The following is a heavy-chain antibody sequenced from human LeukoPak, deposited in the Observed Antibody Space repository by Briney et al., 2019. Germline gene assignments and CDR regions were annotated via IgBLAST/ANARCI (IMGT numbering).Heavy chain of an antibody. CDR1: GGSISSYY. V-gene: IGHV4-59*08. CDR2: IYYSGST. J-gene: IGHJ5*02. Sequence: SETLSPTCTVSGGSISSYYWSWIRQPPGKGLEWIGYIYYSGSTNYNPSLKSRVTISVDTSKNQFSLKLSSVTAADTAVYYCARSPKFGTNWFDPWGQGTLVTVYS. CDR3: ARSPKFGTNWFDP. D-gene: IGHD3-10*02.